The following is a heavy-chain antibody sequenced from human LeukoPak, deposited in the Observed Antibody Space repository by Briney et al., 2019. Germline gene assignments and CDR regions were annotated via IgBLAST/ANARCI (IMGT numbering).Heavy chain of an antibody. Sequence: SETLSLTCTVSGGSISSYYWSWIRQPPGKGLEWIGYIYCSGSTNYNPSLKSRVTISVDTSKNQFSLKLSSVTAADTAVYYCARTNYDYVWGSYRYYFDYWGQGTLVTVSS. V-gene: IGHV4-59*01. CDR2: IYCSGST. CDR1: GGSISSYY. D-gene: IGHD3-16*02. CDR3: ARTNYDYVWGSYRYYFDY. J-gene: IGHJ4*02.